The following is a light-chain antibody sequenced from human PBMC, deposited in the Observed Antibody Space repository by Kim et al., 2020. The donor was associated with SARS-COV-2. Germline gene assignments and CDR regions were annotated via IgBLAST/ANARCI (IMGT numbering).Light chain of an antibody. CDR2: AAS. J-gene: IGKJ4*01. CDR1: QHVSSY. CDR3: QQRSNWPPS. V-gene: IGKV3-11*01. Sequence: LSPRERATLSCRASQHVSSYLAWYQQKPGQAPRHLIYAASNRATGIPARFSGSGSGTDFTLTISSLEPEDFAVYYCQQRSNWPPSFGGGTKVDIK.